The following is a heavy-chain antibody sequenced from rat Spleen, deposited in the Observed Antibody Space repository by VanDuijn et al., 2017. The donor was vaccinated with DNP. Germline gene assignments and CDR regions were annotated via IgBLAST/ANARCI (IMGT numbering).Heavy chain of an antibody. D-gene: IGHD1-11*01. J-gene: IGHJ2*01. CDR2: ISYSGST. V-gene: IGHV3-1*01. Sequence: EVQLQESGPGLVKPSQSLSLTCSVTDYSITSNYWGWIRKFPGNKMEWMGYISYSGSTSYNPSLKSRISITRDTSRNHFFLQLNSVTTEDTATYYCARLEFGGYTYYFDYWGQGVMVTVSS. CDR1: DYSITSNY. CDR3: ARLEFGGYTYYFDY.